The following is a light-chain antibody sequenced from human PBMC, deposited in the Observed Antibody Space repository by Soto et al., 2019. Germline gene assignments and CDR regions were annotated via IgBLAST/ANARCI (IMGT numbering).Light chain of an antibody. CDR3: CSYAGSSPVV. CDR1: SSDVGSYNL. V-gene: IGLV2-23*01. CDR2: EGS. J-gene: IGLJ2*01. Sequence: QSALTQPASVSGSPGQSITISCTGTSSDVGSYNLVSWYQQHPGKAPKLMIYEGSKRPSGVSNRFSGSKSGNTASLTISGRQAEDEADYYCCSYAGSSPVVFGGGTQLPVL.